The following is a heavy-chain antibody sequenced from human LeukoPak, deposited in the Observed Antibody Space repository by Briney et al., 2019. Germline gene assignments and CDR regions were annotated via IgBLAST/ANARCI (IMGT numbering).Heavy chain of an antibody. D-gene: IGHD3-22*01. CDR3: ARAPSEIGGYYPEYFRH. V-gene: IGHV3-74*01. J-gene: IGHJ1*01. CDR2: IKSDGRT. CDR1: GFTLSSYW. Sequence: GGSLRLSRAASGFTLSSYWMHWVRQAPGKGLVWVSRIKSDGRTNYADSVKGRFTISRDNAKNTVSLQMNSLRAEDTSVYYCARAPSEIGGYYPEYFRHWGQGTLVIVSS.